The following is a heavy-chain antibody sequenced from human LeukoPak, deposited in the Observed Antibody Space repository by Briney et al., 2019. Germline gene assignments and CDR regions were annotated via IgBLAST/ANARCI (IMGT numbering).Heavy chain of an antibody. CDR2: IRASDGST. CDR3: AKLTTGWFEDF. J-gene: IGHJ4*02. V-gene: IGHV3-23*01. D-gene: IGHD6-19*01. CDR1: GFSLTTYA. Sequence: TGGSLRLSCAASGFSLTTYAMTWVRQAPGKGLEWVSAIRASDGSTFYADSVKGRFTISRDSSKNTLYLQMNDLRDEDTAVYYCAKLTTGWFEDFWGQGTLVTVSS.